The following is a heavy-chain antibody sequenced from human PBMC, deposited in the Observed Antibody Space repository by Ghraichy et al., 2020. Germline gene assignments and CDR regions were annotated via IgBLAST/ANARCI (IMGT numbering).Heavy chain of an antibody. CDR1: GFTFSTYW. V-gene: IGHV3-74*01. Sequence: GGSLRLSCAASGFTFSTYWMNWVRQGPGMGPVWVSRIKTDGRSASYTDSVKGRFTISRDNAKNTVYLQMNSLRAEDTGVYYCARDGGSRNSHDCYFDVWGRGTLVTVSS. CDR2: IKTDGRSA. CDR3: ARDGGSRNSHDCYFDV. D-gene: IGHD2-2*01. J-gene: IGHJ2*01.